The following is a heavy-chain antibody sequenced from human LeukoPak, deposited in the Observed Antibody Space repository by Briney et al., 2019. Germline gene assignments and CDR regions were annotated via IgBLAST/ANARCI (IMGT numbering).Heavy chain of an antibody. Sequence: GGSLRLSCAASGFTFSSYDMHWVRQATGKGLEWVSGIGTAGDTYYPGSVKGRFTISRDNAKNTVYLQMNSLRAEDTAVYYCARVLSGSWDWFDPWGQGTLVTVSS. CDR2: IGTAGDT. D-gene: IGHD3-22*01. CDR3: ARVLSGSWDWFDP. CDR1: GFTFSSYD. J-gene: IGHJ5*02. V-gene: IGHV3-13*01.